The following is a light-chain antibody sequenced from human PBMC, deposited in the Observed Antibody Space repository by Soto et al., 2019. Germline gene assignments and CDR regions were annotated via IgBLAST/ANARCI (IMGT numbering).Light chain of an antibody. V-gene: IGLV2-23*03. CDR1: SSDVGSYNL. CDR2: EGS. Sequence: QSALTQPASVSGSPGQSITISCTGTSSDVGSYNLVSWYQQHPGKAPKLMIYEGSKRPSGVSNRFSGSKSGNTASLTISGHQAEDEADYYCCSYAGSSTFVVFGGETKVNVL. CDR3: CSYAGSSTFVV. J-gene: IGLJ2*01.